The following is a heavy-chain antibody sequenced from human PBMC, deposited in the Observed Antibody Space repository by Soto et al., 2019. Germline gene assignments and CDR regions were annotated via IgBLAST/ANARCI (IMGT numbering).Heavy chain of an antibody. D-gene: IGHD6-19*01. Sequence: QVQLVQSGAEEKKPGASVKVSCKASGYTFTSYAMHWVRQAPGQRLEWMGWINAGNGHTKYTQKFQGRVTITRDTAASTAYMELSSLRSEDTAVYYCAREGYSRGWCPEYWGQGTLVTVSS. CDR1: GYTFTSYA. CDR3: AREGYSRGWCPEY. CDR2: INAGNGHT. J-gene: IGHJ4*02. V-gene: IGHV1-3*05.